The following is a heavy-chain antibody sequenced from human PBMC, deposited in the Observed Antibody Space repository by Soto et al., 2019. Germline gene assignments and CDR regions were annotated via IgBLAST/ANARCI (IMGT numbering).Heavy chain of an antibody. CDR2: IYNSGGS. CDR3: VGTGTTDDY. V-gene: IGHV4-30-4*01. Sequence: TLAPTCTVSGGSVSRSSYYWSCKRQAPGKGLEWIGYIYNSGGSYYNPSLKGRLTISIDTSKTQYSLKLNSVTAAATAIYYCVGTGTTDDYWGRGTLVTVSS. D-gene: IGHD4-17*01. CDR1: GGSVSRSSYY. J-gene: IGHJ4*02.